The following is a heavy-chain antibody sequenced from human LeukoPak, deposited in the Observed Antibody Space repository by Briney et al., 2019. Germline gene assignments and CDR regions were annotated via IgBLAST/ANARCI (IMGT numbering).Heavy chain of an antibody. CDR1: GVSITIYS. CDR2: IYYSGST. J-gene: IGHJ3*02. Sequence: SETLSLTSTLSGVSITIYSCSSIRQPPGKALEWIGYIYYSGSTNYNPSLKSRVTISVDTSKNHFSLKLSSVTAADTAVYYCARAKEERGVVSGSDIWGQGTMVTVSS. CDR3: ARAKEERGVVSGSDI. V-gene: IGHV4-59*08. D-gene: IGHD5-12*01.